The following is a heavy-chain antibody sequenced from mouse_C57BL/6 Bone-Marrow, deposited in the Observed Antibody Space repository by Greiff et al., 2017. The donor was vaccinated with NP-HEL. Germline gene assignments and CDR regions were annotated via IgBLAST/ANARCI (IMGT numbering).Heavy chain of an antibody. CDR1: GYTFTDYN. J-gene: IGHJ1*03. V-gene: IGHV1-18*01. D-gene: IGHD1-2*01. CDR2: INPNNGGT. Sequence: EVMLVESGPELVKPGASVKIPCKASGYTFTDYNMDWVKQSHGKSLEWIGDINPNNGGTIYNQKFTGKATLTVDKSSSTAYMELRSLTSEDTAVYYCARSHNLPLGYFDVWGTGTTVTVSS. CDR3: ARSHNLPLGYFDV.